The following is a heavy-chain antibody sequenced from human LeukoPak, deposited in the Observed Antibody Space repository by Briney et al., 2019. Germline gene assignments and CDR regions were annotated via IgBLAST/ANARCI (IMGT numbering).Heavy chain of an antibody. CDR3: ARTMGSCSTTNCHTYGMDV. CDR1: RFTFDDYG. J-gene: IGHJ6*02. V-gene: IGHV3-20*01. Sequence: GGSLRLSCAGSRFTFDDYGMNWVRQVPGRGLEWVAGINENGRSTDYADSVRGRFTISRDNTKNSLYLQMNSLRVEDTALYHCARTMGSCSTTNCHTYGMDVWGQGTTVTVPS. CDR2: INENGRST. D-gene: IGHD2-2*01.